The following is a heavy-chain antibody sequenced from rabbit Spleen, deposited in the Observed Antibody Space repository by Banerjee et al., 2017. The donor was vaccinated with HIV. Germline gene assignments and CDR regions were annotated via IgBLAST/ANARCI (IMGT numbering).Heavy chain of an antibody. Sequence: QEQLVESGGGLVKPEGSLTLTCKASRFSFNSGYDMCWVRQAPGKGLELIACIYITSGSTDYANWVNGRFTISKTSSTVDLKMTSLTAADTATYFCARDKALDIWGYEFNLWGPGTLVTVS. J-gene: IGHJ4*01. CDR2: IYITSGST. CDR3: ARDKALDIWGYEFNL. CDR1: RFSFNSGYD. D-gene: IGHD3-1*01. V-gene: IGHV1S45*01.